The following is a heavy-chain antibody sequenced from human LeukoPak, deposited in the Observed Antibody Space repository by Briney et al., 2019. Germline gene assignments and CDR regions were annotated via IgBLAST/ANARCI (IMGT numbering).Heavy chain of an antibody. V-gene: IGHV4-4*07. J-gene: IGHJ4*02. CDR3: ARLIAEVGRGTNYFDT. CDR2: VYISGDT. D-gene: IGHD2-21*01. Sequence: SETLSLTCTVSGASVTTSYWSWIRQSAGKGLEWIGHVYISGDTKYNPSLMGRVFMSLDVSKGQFSLSLRSVTAADTAVYFCARLIAEVGRGTNYFDTWGQGTPVTVSS. CDR1: GASVTTSY.